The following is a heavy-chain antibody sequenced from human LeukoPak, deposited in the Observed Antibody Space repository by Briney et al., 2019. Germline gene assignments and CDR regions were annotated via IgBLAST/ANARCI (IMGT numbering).Heavy chain of an antibody. J-gene: IGHJ4*02. CDR2: IRTGDGDT. CDR3: ARGLFGNFGRVSYTEFDF. V-gene: IGHV1-18*01. Sequence: ASVKVSCKASGYTFNSYAITWVRQAPGQGLEWMGWIRTGDGDTRYAEKLQGRVTMTTDTSTSTAYMELKSLRSDDTAVYYCARGLFGNFGRVSYTEFDFWGQGTLVTVSS. CDR1: GYTFNSYA. D-gene: IGHD2-2*02.